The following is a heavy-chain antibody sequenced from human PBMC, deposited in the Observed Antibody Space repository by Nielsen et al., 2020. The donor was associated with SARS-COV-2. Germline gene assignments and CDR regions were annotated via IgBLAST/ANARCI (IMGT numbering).Heavy chain of an antibody. CDR3: KSEGN. J-gene: IGHJ4*02. CDR2: IRPDGTGA. Sequence: GESLKISCAASGFTFSASWMAWVRQAPGKGLEWLSNIRPDGTGANYVDSVKGRFTISRDNAKNVLYLQMGSLRADDTAVYFCKSEGNWGQGTLVTVSS. CDR1: GFTFSASW. V-gene: IGHV3-7*03.